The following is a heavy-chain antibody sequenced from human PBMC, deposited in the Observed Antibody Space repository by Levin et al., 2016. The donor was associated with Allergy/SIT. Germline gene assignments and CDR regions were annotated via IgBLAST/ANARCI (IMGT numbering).Heavy chain of an antibody. V-gene: IGHV1-2*02. CDR3: ARASDSSGYYYPADFDY. Sequence: ASVKVSCKASGYTFTNYYMHWVRQAPGQGLEWMGWINPNSGGTKYAQKFQGRVTMTWDMSISTAYMDLSSLRTDDTAVYYCARASDSSGYYYPADFDYWGQGTLVTVSS. J-gene: IGHJ4*02. CDR1: GYTFTNYY. D-gene: IGHD3-22*01. CDR2: INPNSGGT.